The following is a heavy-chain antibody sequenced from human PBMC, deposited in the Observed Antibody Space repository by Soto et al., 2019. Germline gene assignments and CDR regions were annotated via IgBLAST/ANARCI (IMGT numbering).Heavy chain of an antibody. D-gene: IGHD5-12*01. V-gene: IGHV4-39*07. CDR1: GGSISSSSYS. J-gene: IGHJ5*02. CDR3: ARAGVATIYPGNNWFDP. Sequence: SETLSLTCTVSGGSISSSSYSWGWIRQPPGKGPEWIGSIYYSGSTYYNPSLKSRVTISVDTSKNQFSLNLSSVTAADTAMYYCARAGVATIYPGNNWFDPWGQGTLVTVSS. CDR2: IYYSGST.